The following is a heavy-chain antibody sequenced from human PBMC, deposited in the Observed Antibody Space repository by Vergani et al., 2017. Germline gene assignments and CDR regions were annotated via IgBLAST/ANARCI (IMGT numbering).Heavy chain of an antibody. J-gene: IGHJ4*02. CDR1: EYSFGNYW. CDR2: IYPADSDT. D-gene: IGHD1-1*01. V-gene: IGHV5-51*01. CDR3: ARHTTYTDS. Sequence: EVELVQSGPEMRKPGESLKISCKGSEYSFGNYWIGWVRRMPGKGLEWMGIIYPADSDTRYSPPFQGQVTISADKSISTAFLQWDSLKASDTALYYCARHTTYTDSWGQGTLVTVSS.